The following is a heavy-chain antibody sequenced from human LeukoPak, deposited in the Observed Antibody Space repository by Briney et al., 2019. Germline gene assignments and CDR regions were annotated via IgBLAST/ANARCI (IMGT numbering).Heavy chain of an antibody. CDR1: GFTFSSYW. D-gene: IGHD3-10*01. V-gene: IGHV3-7*03. CDR3: AKRGVVIRVFLVGFHKEAYYFDS. J-gene: IGHJ4*02. CDR2: IKQDGSEK. Sequence: GGSLRLFCAASGFTFSSYWMSWVRQAPGKGLEWVANIKQDGSEKYYVDSVKGRFTISRDNAKNTLYLQMNSLRAEDTAVYFCAKRGVVIRVFLVGFHKEAYYFDSWGQGALVTVSS.